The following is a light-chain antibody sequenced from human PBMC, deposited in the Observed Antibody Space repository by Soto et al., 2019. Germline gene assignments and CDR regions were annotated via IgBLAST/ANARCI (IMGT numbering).Light chain of an antibody. CDR1: QSVSSSY. J-gene: IGKJ1*01. CDR3: QQYSNWPET. Sequence: EIVVTQSPGTLSLSPGERATLSCRASQSVSSSYLGWYQQKPGQAPRLLIYGASTRASGVPARFSGSGSGTEFTLTISSLQFEDFAVYYCQQYSNWPETFGQGTKVDIK. V-gene: IGKV3-15*01. CDR2: GAS.